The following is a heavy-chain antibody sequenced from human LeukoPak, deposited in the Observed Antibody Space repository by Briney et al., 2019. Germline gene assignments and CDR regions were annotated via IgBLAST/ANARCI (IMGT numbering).Heavy chain of an antibody. Sequence: GGSLPLSCEGSGFSFSSYWMTWVRQLPGKGPEWVANIRQDESERYFADSVKGRFTISRDNAKKSLYLHMSSLRAEDTALYYCARLSAYYYGSYFYYYMDVWGKGTTVTVSS. D-gene: IGHD3-10*01. CDR2: IRQDESER. V-gene: IGHV3-7*01. CDR3: ARLSAYYYGSYFYYYMDV. J-gene: IGHJ6*03. CDR1: GFSFSSYW.